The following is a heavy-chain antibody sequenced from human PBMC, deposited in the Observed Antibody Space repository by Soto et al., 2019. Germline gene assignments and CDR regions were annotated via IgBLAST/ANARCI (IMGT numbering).Heavy chain of an antibody. Sequence: QVQLVESGGGLVKPGGSLRLSCAVSGFTFSDYYMSWIRQAPGKGLEWVSYITHTGSSKYYADSVKGRFTSSRDNAKNSLYLEMSSLRVEDTAVYYCVKEVPTSAHWGQGTLVTVSS. CDR1: GFTFSDYY. J-gene: IGHJ4*02. V-gene: IGHV3-11*01. CDR2: ITHTGSSK. D-gene: IGHD1-1*01. CDR3: VKEVPTSAH.